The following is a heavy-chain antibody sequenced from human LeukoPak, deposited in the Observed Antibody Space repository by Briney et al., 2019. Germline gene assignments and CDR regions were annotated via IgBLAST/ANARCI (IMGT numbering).Heavy chain of an antibody. CDR2: IKSKTDGGTT. V-gene: IGHV3-15*07. Sequence: GGSLRLSCAASGFTFSNAWMNWVRQAPGKGLEWVGRIKSKTDGGTTDYAAPVKGRFTISRDDSKNTLYLQMNSLKTEDTAVYYCPKDNYYDSSVYVDYWGKEPRATVPS. CDR1: GFTFSNAW. D-gene: IGHD3-22*01. J-gene: IGHJ4*02. CDR3: PKDNYYDSSVYVDY.